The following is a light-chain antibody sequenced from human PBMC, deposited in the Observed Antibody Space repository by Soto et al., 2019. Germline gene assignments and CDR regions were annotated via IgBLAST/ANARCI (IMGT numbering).Light chain of an antibody. CDR1: QSLSSN. Sequence: EIVLTQSPATLSVSPGERATLSCRATQSLSSNLAWYQQRPAQPPRLLIYGASTRATGIPARFSARGSGTEFTLSIRSLQSEDFAVYYCQQYNNWPEFTFCAGTKVDFK. J-gene: IGKJ3*01. CDR2: GAS. V-gene: IGKV3-15*01. CDR3: QQYNNWPEFT.